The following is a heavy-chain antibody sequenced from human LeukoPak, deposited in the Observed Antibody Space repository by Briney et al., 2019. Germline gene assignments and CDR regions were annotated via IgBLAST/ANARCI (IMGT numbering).Heavy chain of an antibody. CDR1: GDSISSGDYY. Sequence: SQTLSLTCTVSGDSISSGDYYWSWIRQSAGKGLEWIGRISSSGSTNYNPSLKSRVTISVDTSKNQFSLKLSSVTAADTAVYYCARAVSDSSGYYYVNYYYYMDVWGKGTTVTVSS. J-gene: IGHJ6*03. V-gene: IGHV4-61*02. CDR2: ISSSGST. D-gene: IGHD3-22*01. CDR3: ARAVSDSSGYYYVNYYYYMDV.